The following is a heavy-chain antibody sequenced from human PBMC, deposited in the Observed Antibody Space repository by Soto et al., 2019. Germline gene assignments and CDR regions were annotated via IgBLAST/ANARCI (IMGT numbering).Heavy chain of an antibody. CDR2: IIPIFGTA. CDR1: GGTFSSYA. D-gene: IGHD3-22*01. V-gene: IGHV1-69*01. CDR3: ARSPPPTYYYDSSGPAWFDP. Sequence: QVQLVQSGAEVKKPGSSVKVSCKASGGTFSSYAISWVRQAPGQGLEWVGGIIPIFGTANYAQKFQGRVTITADESTSTAYMELSSLRSEDTAVYYCARSPPPTYYYDSSGPAWFDPWGQGTLVTVSS. J-gene: IGHJ5*02.